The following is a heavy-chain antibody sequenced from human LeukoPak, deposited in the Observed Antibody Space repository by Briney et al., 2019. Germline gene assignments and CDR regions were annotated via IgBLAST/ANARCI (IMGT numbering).Heavy chain of an antibody. J-gene: IGHJ4*02. V-gene: IGHV3-30*02. D-gene: IGHD5-18*01. CDR1: GLTFSSYG. CDR3: ARDRSGGYSYGGFDY. CDR2: IRYDGSNK. Sequence: GGSLRLSCAASGLTFSSYGMHWVRQAPGKGLEWVAFIRYDGSNKYYADSVKGRFTISRDNAKNSLYLQMNSLRAEDTAVYYCARDRSGGYSYGGFDYWGQGTLVTVSS.